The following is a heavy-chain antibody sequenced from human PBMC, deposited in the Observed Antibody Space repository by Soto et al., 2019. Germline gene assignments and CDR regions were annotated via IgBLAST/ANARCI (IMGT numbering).Heavy chain of an antibody. CDR2: IIPIFGTA. CDR3: ARDNGAAAGRGYYYYYYGMDV. CDR1: GGTFSSYA. J-gene: IGHJ6*02. D-gene: IGHD6-25*01. V-gene: IGHV1-69*13. Sequence: ASVKVSCKASGGTFSSYAISWVRQAPGQGLEWMGGIIPIFGTANYAQKFQGRVTITADESTSTAYMELSSLRSEDTAVYYCARDNGAAAGRGYYYYYYGMDVWGQGTTVTVSS.